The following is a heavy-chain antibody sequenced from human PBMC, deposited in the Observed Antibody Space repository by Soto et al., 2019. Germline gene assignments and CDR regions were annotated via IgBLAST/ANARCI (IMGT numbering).Heavy chain of an antibody. D-gene: IGHD1-26*01. J-gene: IGHJ4*02. CDR1: EFDFTYYA. V-gene: IGHV3-30*18. CDR3: AKDEGVGGTLGLFDY. Sequence: QVQLVESGGGAVQPGESLRLSCVASEFDFTYYAMHWVRQAPGKGLESVAVMSSDGSKIHHTDSVKGRFTISRDNSKNTLYLQMNSLRKEDTAVYFCAKDEGVGGTLGLFDYWGQGTLVSVSS. CDR2: MSSDGSKI.